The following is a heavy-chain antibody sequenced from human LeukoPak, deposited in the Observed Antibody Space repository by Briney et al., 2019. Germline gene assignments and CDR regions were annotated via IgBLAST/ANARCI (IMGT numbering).Heavy chain of an antibody. D-gene: IGHD1-26*01. CDR3: AKRSGINYGYFDS. CDR2: ITGSGDYT. V-gene: IGHV3-23*01. CDR1: GFTFSNYG. J-gene: IGHJ4*02. Sequence: GGSLRLSCAASGFTFSNYGMHWVRQAPGKGLEWVSAITGSGDYTDYADSVKGRFTISRDNSKNTAYLQMNSLRAEDAAVYYCAKRSGINYGYFDSWGQGTLVTVSS.